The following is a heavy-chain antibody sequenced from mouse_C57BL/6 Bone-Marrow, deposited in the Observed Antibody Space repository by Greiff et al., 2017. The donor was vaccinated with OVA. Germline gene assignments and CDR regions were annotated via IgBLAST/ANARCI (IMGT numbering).Heavy chain of an antibody. CDR1: GYTFTRYW. D-gene: IGHD4-1*01. CDR3: TRNWAAWLAY. J-gene: IGHJ3*01. V-gene: IGHV1-5*01. Sequence: VQLQQSGPVLARPGASVKMSCKTSGYTFTRYWMHWVNQRPGQGLEWIGAIYPGNSDTSYNQQFKGKAKLTAVTSASTAYMELSRLTNEDYVVYYCTRNWAAWLAYWGQGTLVTVSA. CDR2: IYPGNSDT.